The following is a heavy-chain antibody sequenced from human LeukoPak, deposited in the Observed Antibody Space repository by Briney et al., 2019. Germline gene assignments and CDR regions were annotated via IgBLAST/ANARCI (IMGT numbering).Heavy chain of an antibody. V-gene: IGHV4-59*01. D-gene: IGHD3-22*01. Sequence: PSETLSLTCAVYGGSFSGYYWSWIRQPPGKGLEWIGYIYYSGSTNYNPSLKSRVTISVDTSKNQFSLKLSSVTAADTAVYYCARAAYYYDSSGYDYWGQGTLVTVSS. CDR2: IYYSGST. CDR1: GGSFSGYY. CDR3: ARAAYYYDSSGYDY. J-gene: IGHJ4*02.